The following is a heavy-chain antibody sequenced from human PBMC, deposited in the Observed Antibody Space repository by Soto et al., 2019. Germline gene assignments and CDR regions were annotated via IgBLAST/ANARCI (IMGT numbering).Heavy chain of an antibody. CDR3: TTLGP. CDR2: TAPMFKQT. J-gene: IGHJ5*02. CDR1: GITVGSFI. V-gene: IGHV1-69*02. D-gene: IGHD3-3*01. Sequence: QAQLVQSGAVVKKPGSSVVVSCKASGITVGSFIISWVRQAPGQGLEWMGKTAPMFKQTFYARRFEGRVTITADTSATTVSIDLTDLRFEDTAVYYCTTLGPWGQGTQVTVS.